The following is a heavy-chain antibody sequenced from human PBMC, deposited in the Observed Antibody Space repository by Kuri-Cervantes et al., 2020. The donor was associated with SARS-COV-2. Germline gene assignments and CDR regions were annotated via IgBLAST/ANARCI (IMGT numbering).Heavy chain of an antibody. CDR2: ISGSGGST. CDR1: GFTFSSYA. Sequence: GGSLRLSCAASGFTFSSYAMSWVRQAPGKGLEWVSAISGSGGSTYYADSVKGRFAISRDNSKNTLYLQMNSLRAEDTAVYYCAKCRKLGMIVVVIDFPCGMAVWGQGTTVHVSS. CDR3: AKCRKLGMIVVVIDFPCGMAV. J-gene: IGHJ6*02. V-gene: IGHV3-23*01. D-gene: IGHD3-22*01.